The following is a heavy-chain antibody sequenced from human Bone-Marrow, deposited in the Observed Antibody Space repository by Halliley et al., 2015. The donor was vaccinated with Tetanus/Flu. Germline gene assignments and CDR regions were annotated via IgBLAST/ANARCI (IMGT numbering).Heavy chain of an antibody. CDR2: VYHSGTT. CDR1: GASLNSITW. CDR3: VRCIGDSVRGHYYFGS. V-gene: IGHV4-4*02. D-gene: IGHD3-10*01. J-gene: IGHJ4*02. Sequence: SLRLSCAVSGASLNSITWWTWVRQPPGKGLEWIGEVYHSGTTTFNPSLKSRLSMAADTSKNHFSLQLNSVTAADTAVYYCVRCIGDSVRGHYYFGSWGQGTLVTVSS.